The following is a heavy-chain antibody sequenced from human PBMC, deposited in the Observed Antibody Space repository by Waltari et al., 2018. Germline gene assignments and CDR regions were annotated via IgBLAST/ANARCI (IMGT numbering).Heavy chain of an antibody. V-gene: IGHV6-1*01. J-gene: IGHJ4*02. Sequence: QVQLQQSGPGLVKPSQSLLLTCVISGDSCPSNSSAWNWIRHSPSRGLEWLGRTYYRSKWFNDYAVSVKSRITINPDTFKNQFSLQLNSVTPEDTAVYYCARQVGHFDFWGQGTLVTVSS. CDR1: GDSCPSNSSA. CDR3: ARQVGHFDF. CDR2: TYYRSKWFN.